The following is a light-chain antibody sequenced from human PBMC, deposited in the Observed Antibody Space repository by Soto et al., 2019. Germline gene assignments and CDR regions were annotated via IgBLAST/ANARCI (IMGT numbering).Light chain of an antibody. Sequence: QSALTQPASVSGSPGQSITISCTGTSSDGGGYNYVSWYQQHPGKAPKLMIYDVSNRPYGVSNLFSGSKSGNTASLTIPRLHADDDADYYCSSYTSSSTLLYVFGTGTKVTVL. CDR2: DVS. J-gene: IGLJ1*01. CDR1: SSDGGGYNY. CDR3: SSYTSSSTLLYV. V-gene: IGLV2-14*01.